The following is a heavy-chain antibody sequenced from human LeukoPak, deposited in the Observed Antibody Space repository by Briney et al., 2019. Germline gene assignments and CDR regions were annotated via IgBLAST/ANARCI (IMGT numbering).Heavy chain of an antibody. V-gene: IGHV3-15*01. Sequence: GGSLRLTCAASGFTFSNSWLSWVRQAPGKGLEWVGRIKSKTDGETTDYAAPVKGRVTSSRDDSKNTLYLQMNSLKTEDTAVYFWTTGEYWGQGTLVTVSS. J-gene: IGHJ4*02. CDR1: GFTFSNSW. CDR3: TTGEY. CDR2: IKSKTDGETT.